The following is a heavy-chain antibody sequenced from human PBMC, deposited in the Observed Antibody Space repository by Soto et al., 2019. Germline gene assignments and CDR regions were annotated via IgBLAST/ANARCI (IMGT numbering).Heavy chain of an antibody. CDR3: AKATATGGGAFEI. D-gene: IGHD2-8*02. J-gene: IGHJ3*02. CDR2: ILVGGST. Sequence: EVQMLESGGGLAQPGGSLRLSCAVSGFICSSYDMSWVRQAPGKGLEWVSTILVGGSTHYEDSVKGRFTISRDTSKNTVYLQMNSLTVGDTAVYYCAKATATGGGAFEIYGHGTLVTVSS. V-gene: IGHV3-23*01. CDR1: GFICSSYD.